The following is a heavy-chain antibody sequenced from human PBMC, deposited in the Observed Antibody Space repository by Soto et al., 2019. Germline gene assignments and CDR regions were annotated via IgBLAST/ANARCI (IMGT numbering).Heavy chain of an antibody. V-gene: IGHV4-4*07. CDR1: GGSISSYY. D-gene: IGHD6-13*01. CDR3: ARKSTGYSAEVDY. J-gene: IGHJ4*02. Sequence: KPSETLSHTCPVSGGSISSYYWSWIRQPAGKGLESIGSIYTSGSTNYNPSLKSRVTMSVDTSKNQFSLKLSSVTAADTAVYYCARKSTGYSAEVDYWGQGTMVTVSS. CDR2: IYTSGST.